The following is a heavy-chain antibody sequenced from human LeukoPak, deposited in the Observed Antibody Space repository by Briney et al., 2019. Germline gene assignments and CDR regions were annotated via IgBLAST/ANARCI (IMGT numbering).Heavy chain of an antibody. V-gene: IGHV4-39*01. CDR2: IYYSGST. CDR1: GASISSSSYY. J-gene: IGHJ5*02. CDR3: ARQAEQWLVLGWFDP. Sequence: PSETLSLTCTVSGASISSSSYYWGWIRQPPGKGLEWIGSIYYSGSTYYNPSLKSRVTISVDTSKNQFFLKLSSVTAADTAVYYCARQAEQWLVLGWFDPWGQGTLVTVSS. D-gene: IGHD6-19*01.